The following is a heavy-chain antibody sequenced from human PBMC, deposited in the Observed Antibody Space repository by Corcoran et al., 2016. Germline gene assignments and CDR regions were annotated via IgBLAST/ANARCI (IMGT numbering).Heavy chain of an antibody. CDR1: GGTFSSYA. V-gene: IGHV1-69*01. D-gene: IGHD3-22*01. J-gene: IGHJ6*02. CDR2: IIPIFGTA. CDR3: ASPYYYDSSGYPYGMDV. Sequence: QVQLVQSGAEVKKPGSSVKVSCKASGGTFSSYAISWVRQAPGQGLEWMGGIIPIFGTANYAQKFQGRVTITADESTSTAYMELSSLRTEDTAGHYCASPYYYDSSGYPYGMDVWGQGTTVTVSS.